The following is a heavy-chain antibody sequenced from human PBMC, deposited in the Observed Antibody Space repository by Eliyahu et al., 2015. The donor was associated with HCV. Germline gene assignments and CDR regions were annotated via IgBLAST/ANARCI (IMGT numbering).Heavy chain of an antibody. Sequence: GLEWMGIINPSGGSTSYAQKFQGRVTMTRDTSTSTVYMELSSLRSEDTAVYYCARTHYGSGSYPYFQHWGQGTLVTVSS. CDR3: ARTHYGSGSYPYFQH. J-gene: IGHJ1*01. CDR2: INPSGGST. V-gene: IGHV1-46*01. D-gene: IGHD3-10*01.